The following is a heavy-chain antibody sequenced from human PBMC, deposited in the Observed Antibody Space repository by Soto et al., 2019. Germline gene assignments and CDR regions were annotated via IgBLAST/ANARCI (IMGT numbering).Heavy chain of an antibody. CDR1: GGTFSSYT. V-gene: IGHV1-69*04. CDR3: ARDGYSSSWNKHHWFDP. Sequence: ASVKVSCKASGGTFSSYTISWVRQAPGQGLEWMGRIIPILGIANYAQKFQGRATITADKSTSTAYMELSSLRSEDTAVYYCARDGYSSSWNKHHWFDPWGQGTLVTVAS. J-gene: IGHJ5*02. CDR2: IIPILGIA. D-gene: IGHD6-13*01.